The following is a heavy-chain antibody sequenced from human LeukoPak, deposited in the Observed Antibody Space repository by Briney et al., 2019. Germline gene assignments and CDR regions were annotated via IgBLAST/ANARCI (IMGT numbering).Heavy chain of an antibody. CDR2: IYSGGST. CDR3: ARSSGWEFDY. V-gene: IGHV3-53*01. CDR1: GFTVSSNY. D-gene: IGHD6-19*01. Sequence: GGSLRLSCVASGFTVSSNYMSWVRQAPGKGLEWVSVIYSGGSTYYADSVKGRFTISRDNSKNTLYLQMNSLRAEDTAVYYCARSSGWEFDYWGQGTLVTVSS. J-gene: IGHJ4*02.